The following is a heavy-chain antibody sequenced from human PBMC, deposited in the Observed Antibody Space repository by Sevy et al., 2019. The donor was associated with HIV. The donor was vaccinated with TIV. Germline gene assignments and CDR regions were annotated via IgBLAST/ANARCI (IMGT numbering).Heavy chain of an antibody. CDR3: AKGLEGAAGPDY. D-gene: IGHD6-13*01. J-gene: IGHJ4*02. Sequence: GGSLRLSCAASGFTFSSYAMSWVRQAPGKGLEWVSAICGSGGSTYYADSVKGRFTISRDNSKNTLYLQMNSRRAEDTAVYYCAKGLEGAAGPDYWGQGTLVTVSS. CDR2: ICGSGGST. V-gene: IGHV3-23*01. CDR1: GFTFSSYA.